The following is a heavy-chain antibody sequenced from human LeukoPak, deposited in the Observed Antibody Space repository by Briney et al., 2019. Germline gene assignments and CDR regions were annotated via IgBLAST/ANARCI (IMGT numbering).Heavy chain of an antibody. J-gene: IGHJ4*02. CDR2: ISYDGSSK. D-gene: IGHD6-19*01. CDR1: GFSFSSYA. CDR3: ARRIAVAVLNSYYFDY. Sequence: PGGSLRLSCAASGFSFSSYAMHWVRQAPGEGLEWVAVISYDGSSKYYADSVKGRFTISRDNSKNTLYLQMNSLRADDTAVYYCARRIAVAVLNSYYFDYWGQGTLVTVSS. V-gene: IGHV3-30-3*01.